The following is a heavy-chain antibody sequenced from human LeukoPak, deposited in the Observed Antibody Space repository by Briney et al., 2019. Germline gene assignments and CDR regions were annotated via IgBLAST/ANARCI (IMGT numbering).Heavy chain of an antibody. D-gene: IGHD5-12*01. CDR2: INDSGSTR. Sequence: GGSLRLSCGASGFSFSNYAMSWVRQAPGKGLEWVSGINDSGSTRFYVDSVKGRFTSSRDNPKNTLYLQMNGLRVEDTAVYYCAKDMQTWPRFPDYWGQGTLVTVSS. J-gene: IGHJ4*02. CDR1: GFSFSNYA. CDR3: AKDMQTWPRFPDY. V-gene: IGHV3-23*01.